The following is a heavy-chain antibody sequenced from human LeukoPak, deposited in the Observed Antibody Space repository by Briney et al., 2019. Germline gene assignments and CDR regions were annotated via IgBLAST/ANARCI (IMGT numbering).Heavy chain of an antibody. CDR1: GFTFSSYW. V-gene: IGHV3-7*01. J-gene: IGHJ5*02. Sequence: GGSLRLACVASGFTFSSYWMSWVCQTPGKGLEWVANIKQDGSEKNYIDSVKGRFTISRDNAKDSLYLQMNSLRADDTAIYYCARERGSGSYHPFDPWGQGTLAIVSS. CDR2: IKQDGSEK. CDR3: ARERGSGSYHPFDP. D-gene: IGHD3-10*01.